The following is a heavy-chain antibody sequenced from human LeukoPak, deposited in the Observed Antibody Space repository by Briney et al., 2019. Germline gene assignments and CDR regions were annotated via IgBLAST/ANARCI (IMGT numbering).Heavy chain of an antibody. CDR3: AREGGSYFVGGGY. J-gene: IGHJ4*02. V-gene: IGHV1-2*02. D-gene: IGHD1-26*01. CDR2: INPNSGGT. Sequence: ASVKVSCKASGYTFTGYYMHWVRQAPGQGLEWMGWINPNSGGTNYAQKFQGRVTMTRDTSISTAYMELSRLRSDDTAVYYRAREGGSYFVGGGYWGQGTLVTVSS. CDR1: GYTFTGYY.